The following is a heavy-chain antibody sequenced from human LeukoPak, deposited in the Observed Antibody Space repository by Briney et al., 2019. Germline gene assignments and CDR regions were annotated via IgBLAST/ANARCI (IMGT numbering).Heavy chain of an antibody. CDR1: GGSFSGYY. J-gene: IGHJ4*02. CDR2: INRSGST. CDR3: ASGLWLLH. Sequence: SETLSLTCAVYGGSFSGYYWSWIRQPPGKGLEWIGEINRSGSTNYNPSLKSRVTISVDTSKNQFSLKLSSVTAADTAVYYCASGLWLLHWGQGTLVTVSS. V-gene: IGHV4-34*01. D-gene: IGHD3-10*01.